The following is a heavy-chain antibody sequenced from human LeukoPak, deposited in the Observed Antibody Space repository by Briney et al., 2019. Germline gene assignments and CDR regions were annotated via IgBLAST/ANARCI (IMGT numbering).Heavy chain of an antibody. J-gene: IGHJ6*03. CDR2: IYYSGST. D-gene: IGHD3-3*02. CDR1: GGSISSSSYY. V-gene: IGHV4-39*07. Sequence: SETLSLTCTVSGGSISSSSYYWGWIRQPPGKGLEWIGSIYYSGSTYYNPSLKSRVTISVDTSKNQFSLKLSFVTAADTAVYYCARDGNFGVAAYYMDVWGKGTTVTVSS. CDR3: ARDGNFGVAAYYMDV.